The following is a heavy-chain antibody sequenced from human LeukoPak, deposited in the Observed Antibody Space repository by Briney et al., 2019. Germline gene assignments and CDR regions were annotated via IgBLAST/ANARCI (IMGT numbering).Heavy chain of an antibody. D-gene: IGHD3-22*01. V-gene: IGHV4-59*01. CDR1: GGYISSYY. Sequence: SETLSLTCTVSGGYISSYYWSWIRQPPGKGMERIGYIYYSGSTNYNPSLKSRVTISVDTSKNQFSLKLSSVTAADTAVYYCARREISSGYVYYFDYWGQGTLVTVSS. CDR3: ARREISSGYVYYFDY. CDR2: IYYSGST. J-gene: IGHJ4*02.